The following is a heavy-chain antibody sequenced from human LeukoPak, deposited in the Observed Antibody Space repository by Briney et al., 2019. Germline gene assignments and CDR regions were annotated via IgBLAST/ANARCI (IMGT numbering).Heavy chain of an antibody. CDR1: GFTFSSYS. J-gene: IGHJ4*02. CDR2: ISSSSSTI. Sequence: GGSLRLSCAASGFTFSSYSMNWVRQAPGKGLEWVSYISSSSSTIYYAESVKGRFTISRDNAKNSLYLQMNSLRAEDTAVYYCARDQALPQTTVVTLVVGAIDYWGQGTLVTVSS. CDR3: ARDQALPQTTVVTLVVGAIDY. V-gene: IGHV3-48*01. D-gene: IGHD4-23*01.